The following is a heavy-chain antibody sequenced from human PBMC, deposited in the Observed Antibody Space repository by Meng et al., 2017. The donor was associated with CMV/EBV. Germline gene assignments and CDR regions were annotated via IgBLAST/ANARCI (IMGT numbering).Heavy chain of an antibody. CDR2: IYYSGST. CDR1: GGSISSGDYY. D-gene: IGHD2-2*01. CDR3: ARVGRTSCYDY. Sequence: VQRQGSGPGLLKPYQTRSPTGTGSGGSISSGDYYWSWIRQPPGKGLEWIGYIYYSGSTYYNPSLKSRVTISVDTSKNQFSLKLSSVTAADTAVYYCARVGRTSCYDYWGQGTLVTVFS. V-gene: IGHV4-30-4*08. J-gene: IGHJ4*02.